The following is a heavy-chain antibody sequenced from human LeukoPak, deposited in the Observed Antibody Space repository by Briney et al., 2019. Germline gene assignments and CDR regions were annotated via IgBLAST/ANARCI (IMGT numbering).Heavy chain of an antibody. J-gene: IGHJ3*02. V-gene: IGHV4-59*01. CDR2: IFYSGST. D-gene: IGHD5-24*01. Sequence: PSQTLSLTWTVAGGSISRYYWNWIRQPAGKLLEWIGYIFYSGSTNYNPSLKSRVTISVDTSKNQFSLKLSSVTAADTAVYYCAGRLWRRDGYNLSAFDIWGQGTMVTVSS. CDR1: GGSISRYY. CDR3: AGRLWRRDGYNLSAFDI.